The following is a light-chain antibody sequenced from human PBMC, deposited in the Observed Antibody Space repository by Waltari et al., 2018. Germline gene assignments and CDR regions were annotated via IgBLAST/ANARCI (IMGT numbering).Light chain of an antibody. J-gene: IGKJ1*01. Sequence: EIVMTQSPATLSVSPGERATLSCRASQSVSSNLAWYQQRPGQAPRLLIHGASTRATGIPARFIGSGSGTEFTRPISSLQSDDFAVYHCQQYNEWPRTFGQGTKVEIK. V-gene: IGKV3D-15*01. CDR1: QSVSSN. CDR2: GAS. CDR3: QQYNEWPRT.